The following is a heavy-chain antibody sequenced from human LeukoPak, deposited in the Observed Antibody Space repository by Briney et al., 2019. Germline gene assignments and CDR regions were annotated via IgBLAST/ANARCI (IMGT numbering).Heavy chain of an antibody. J-gene: IGHJ6*02. Sequence: ASVKVSCKASGYTFTGYYMHWVRQAPGQGLEWMGWINPNSGGTNYAQKFQGRVTMTRDTSISTAYMELSRLRSGDTAVYYCARVDARRGYYYYGVDVWGQGTTVTVSS. V-gene: IGHV1-2*02. CDR1: GYTFTGYY. D-gene: IGHD1-14*01. CDR3: ARVDARRGYYYYGVDV. CDR2: INPNSGGT.